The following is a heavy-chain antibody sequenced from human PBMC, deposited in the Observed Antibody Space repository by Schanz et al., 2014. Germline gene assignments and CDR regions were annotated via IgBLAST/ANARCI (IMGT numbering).Heavy chain of an antibody. V-gene: IGHV3-66*01. CDR3: ARDPGGTKTHGL. D-gene: IGHD2-15*01. CDR2: IYSDGST. J-gene: IGHJ4*02. CDR1: GFTVSNNY. Sequence: EVQLVESGGGLVQPGGSLRLSCAASGFTVSNNYMSWVRQAPGKGLECVSIIYSDGSTYYVDSVKGRFIISRDNSKNTVYLQMSSLRAEDTAVYYCARDPGGTKTHGLWGQGTVVTVSS.